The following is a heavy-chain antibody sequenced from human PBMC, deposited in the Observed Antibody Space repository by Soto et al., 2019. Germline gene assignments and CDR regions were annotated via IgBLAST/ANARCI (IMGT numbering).Heavy chain of an antibody. CDR3: ARGGSGRGWFGGVDY. CDR1: GFTFSTSS. D-gene: IGHD3-10*01. Sequence: EVQLVESGGGLVKPGGSLRLSCAASGFTFSTSSMNWVRQAPGKGLEWVSSISSTSTYIYYADSVKGRFTISRDNAKNSLYLQMNSLRAEDTAVYYWARGGSGRGWFGGVDYWGQGTLVTVSS. V-gene: IGHV3-21*01. CDR2: ISSTSTYI. J-gene: IGHJ4*02.